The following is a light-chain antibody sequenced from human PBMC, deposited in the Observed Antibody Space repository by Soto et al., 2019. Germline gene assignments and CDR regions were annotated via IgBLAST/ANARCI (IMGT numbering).Light chain of an antibody. V-gene: IGKV1-5*03. CDR3: QHSNSYSEA. CDR2: KAS. CDR1: QTISSW. Sequence: DIQMTQSPSTLSGSVGCRFTITCLASQTISSWLAWYQQKPGKAPKIMIYKASTLKSGVPSRFSGSGSGTECTITISSLQPDDGATYYCQHSNSYSEAFGQGTKVDIK. J-gene: IGKJ1*01.